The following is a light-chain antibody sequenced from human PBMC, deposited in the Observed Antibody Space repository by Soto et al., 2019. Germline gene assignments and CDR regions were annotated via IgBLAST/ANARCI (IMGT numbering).Light chain of an antibody. CDR3: CSYAGSYPRSV. J-gene: IGLJ1*01. CDR1: SSDVGGYNY. V-gene: IGLV2-11*01. CDR2: DVS. Sequence: QSALTQPRSVSGSPGQSVTISCTGTSSDVGGYNYVSWYQQHPGKAPQLMMYDVSKRPSGVPDSFSGSKSGNTASLTISGLQAEDEADYYRCSYAGSYPRSVFGTGTKLTVL.